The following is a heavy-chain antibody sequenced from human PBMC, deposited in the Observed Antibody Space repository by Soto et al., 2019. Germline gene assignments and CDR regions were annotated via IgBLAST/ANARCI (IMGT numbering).Heavy chain of an antibody. CDR1: GFTFSSYG. J-gene: IGHJ4*02. CDR2: ISYDGSNK. D-gene: IGHD4-17*01. Sequence: GGSVRLSCAASGFTFSSYGMHWVRQAPGKGLEWVAVISYDGSNKYYADSVKGRFTISRDNSKNTLYLQMNSLRAEDTAVYYCAKMTTVTTVGYDYWGQGTLVTVSS. V-gene: IGHV3-30*18. CDR3: AKMTTVTTVGYDY.